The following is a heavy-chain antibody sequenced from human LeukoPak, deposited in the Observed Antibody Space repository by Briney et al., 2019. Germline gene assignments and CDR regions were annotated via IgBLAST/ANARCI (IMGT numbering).Heavy chain of an antibody. J-gene: IGHJ4*02. CDR3: ARVGAYEQQLDY. CDR2: IYYSGST. D-gene: IGHD6-13*01. Sequence: SETLSLTCTVSDGSISSYYWSWIRQPPGKGLEWIGYIYYSGSTNYNPSLKSRVTISVDTSKNQFSLKLSSVTAADTAVYYCARVGAYEQQLDYWGQGTLVTVSS. CDR1: DGSISSYY. V-gene: IGHV4-59*01.